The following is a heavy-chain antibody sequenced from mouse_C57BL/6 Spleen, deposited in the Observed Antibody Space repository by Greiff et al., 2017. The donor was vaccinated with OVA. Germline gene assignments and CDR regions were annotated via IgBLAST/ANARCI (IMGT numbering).Heavy chain of an antibody. CDR3: VRDYDVYAMDY. CDR2: IRSKSNNYAT. V-gene: IGHV10-1*01. J-gene: IGHJ4*01. D-gene: IGHD2-4*01. CDR1: GFSFNTYA. Sequence: EVQGVESGGGLVQPKGSLKLSCAASGFSFNTYAMNWVRQAPGKGLEWVARIRSKSNNYATYYADSVKDRFTISRDDSESMLYLQMNNLKTEDTAMYYCVRDYDVYAMDYWGQGTSVTVSS.